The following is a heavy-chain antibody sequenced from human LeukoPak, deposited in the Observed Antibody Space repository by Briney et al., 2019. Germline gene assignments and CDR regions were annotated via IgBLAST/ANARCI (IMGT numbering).Heavy chain of an antibody. CDR1: GGSISSSSYY. CDR2: IYYNGST. CDR3: ARRGRITQRFDY. J-gene: IGHJ4*02. Sequence: SETLSLTCTVSGGSISSSSYYWGWIRQPPGKGLEWIGSIYYNGSTYYSPSLKSRVSISVDTSKNQFSLRLSSVTATDTAVYHCARRGRITQRFDYWGQGTLVTVSS. V-gene: IGHV4-39*01.